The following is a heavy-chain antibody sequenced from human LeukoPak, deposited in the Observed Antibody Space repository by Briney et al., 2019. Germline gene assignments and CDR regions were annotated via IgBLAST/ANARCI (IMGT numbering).Heavy chain of an antibody. CDR1: GFTFSSHG. Sequence: GGSLRLSCAASGFTFSSHGMHWVRQAPGKGLEWVAVIWYDGSNKYYADSVKGRFTISRDNSKNTLYLQMNSLRAEDTAVYYCARDGGYCSSTSCYEGRYYDYGMDVGSQGTAVTVSS. CDR3: ARDGGYCSSTSCYEGRYYDYGMDV. V-gene: IGHV3-33*01. CDR2: IWYDGSNK. J-gene: IGHJ6*02. D-gene: IGHD2-2*01.